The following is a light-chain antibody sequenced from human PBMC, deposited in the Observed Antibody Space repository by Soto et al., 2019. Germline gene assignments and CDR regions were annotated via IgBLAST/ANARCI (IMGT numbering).Light chain of an antibody. CDR2: AAS. CDR1: PSVSSW. J-gene: IGKJ1*01. CDR3: QQYNDFPLT. V-gene: IGKV1-5*01. Sequence: DIQMTQNPSTLFASVGDRVAITCRASPSVSSWLAWYQQKPGKAPKLLIYAASSLESGVPSRFSGAGSVTYFTLAVSRLQVDAFATYYCQQYNDFPLTFGEGTMVEI.